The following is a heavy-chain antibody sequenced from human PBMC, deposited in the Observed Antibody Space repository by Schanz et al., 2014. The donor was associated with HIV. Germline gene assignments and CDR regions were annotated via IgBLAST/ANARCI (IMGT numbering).Heavy chain of an antibody. CDR2: IIPIFGTA. CDR1: GGTFSSYA. J-gene: IGHJ6*02. Sequence: QVQLVESGAEVKKPGSSVKVSCKASGGTFSSYAISWVRQAPGQGLEWMGGIIPIFGTATYAQKFQGRVTVTADESTSTAYMELSSLRYDDTAVYYCAREPSFSGLDVWGQGTTVIVSS. V-gene: IGHV1-69*01. CDR3: AREPSFSGLDV. D-gene: IGHD6-6*01.